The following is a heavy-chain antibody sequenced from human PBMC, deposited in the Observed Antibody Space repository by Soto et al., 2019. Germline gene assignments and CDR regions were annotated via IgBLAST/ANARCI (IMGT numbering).Heavy chain of an antibody. Sequence: GGSLRLSCAASGFTFSNYAMSWVRQAPGKGLEWVSAVSATGGTTYYADSVKGRFTISRDNSKNTVYLQMNSLRAEDTAVYYWWKDAVIEYCSSTSCPSRIDAFDIWGQGTMVTVSS. CDR1: GFTFSNYA. D-gene: IGHD2-2*01. V-gene: IGHV3-23*01. J-gene: IGHJ3*02. CDR3: WKDAVIEYCSSTSCPSRIDAFDI. CDR2: VSATGGTT.